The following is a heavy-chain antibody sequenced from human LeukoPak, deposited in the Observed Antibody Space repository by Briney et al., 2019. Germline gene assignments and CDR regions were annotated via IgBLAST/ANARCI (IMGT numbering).Heavy chain of an antibody. J-gene: IGHJ6*03. CDR3: ATGPRYYYYMDV. V-gene: IGHV1-24*01. CDR2: FDPEDGET. CDR1: GYTLTELS. Sequence: GASVKVSCKVSGYTLTELSMHWVRQAPGKGLEWMGGFDPEDGETIYAQKFQGRVTMTEDTSTDTAYMELSSLRSEDTAVYYCATGPRYYYYMDVWGKGTTVTVSS.